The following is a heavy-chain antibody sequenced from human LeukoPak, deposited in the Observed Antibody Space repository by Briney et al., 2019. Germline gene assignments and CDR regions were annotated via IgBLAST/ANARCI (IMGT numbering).Heavy chain of an antibody. J-gene: IGHJ5*02. Sequence: GGSLKLSCAASGFTFSGSALHWVRQASGKGLEWVGRIRSKANSYATTYAASVNGRFTISRDDSKNTAYLQMNSLKTEDTAVYYCTPYRDRNWSDPWGQGTLVTVSS. CDR2: IRSKANSYAT. D-gene: IGHD5-24*01. V-gene: IGHV3-73*01. CDR3: TPYRDRNWSDP. CDR1: GFTFSGSA.